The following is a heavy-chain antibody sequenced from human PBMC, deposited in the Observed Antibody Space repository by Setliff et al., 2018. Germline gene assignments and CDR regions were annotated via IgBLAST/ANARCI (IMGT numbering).Heavy chain of an antibody. J-gene: IGHJ4*02. V-gene: IGHV1-2*02. Sequence: ASVKVSCKASGYTFTDYFIHWVRQAPGQGLECMGWINPNSGTTQFVEKFRDGITVTSDTSINTAYMELSGLRSDDTAIYYCARVLAADTYQDYWGQGTLVTVSS. CDR1: GYTFTDYF. D-gene: IGHD3-3*02. CDR2: INPNSGTT. CDR3: ARVLAADTYQDY.